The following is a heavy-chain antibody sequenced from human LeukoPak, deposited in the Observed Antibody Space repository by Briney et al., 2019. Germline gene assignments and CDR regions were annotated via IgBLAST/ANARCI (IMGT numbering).Heavy chain of an antibody. CDR2: ISWNSGSI. J-gene: IGHJ5*02. D-gene: IGHD1-26*01. Sequence: GRSLRLSCAASGFTFDDYAMHWVRQAPGKGLEWVSGISWNSGSIGYADSVKGRFTISRDNAKNSLYLQMNSLRAEDTALYYCAKALVGATILDWFDPWGQGTLVTVSS. CDR3: AKALVGATILDWFDP. CDR1: GFTFDDYA. V-gene: IGHV3-9*01.